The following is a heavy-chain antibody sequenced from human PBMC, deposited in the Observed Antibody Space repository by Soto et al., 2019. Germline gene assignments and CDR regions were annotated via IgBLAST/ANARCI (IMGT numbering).Heavy chain of an antibody. J-gene: IGHJ6*03. CDR2: MNPNSGNT. Sequence: APVKVSCKASGYTFTSYDINWVRQATGQGVEWMGWMNPNSGNTGYAEKFQGRVTMTRNTSISTAYMELSSLRSEDTAVYYCASARRPVVPAAIQSYYYYYMDVWGKGPTVTVSS. V-gene: IGHV1-8*01. CDR3: ASARRPVVPAAIQSYYYYYMDV. CDR1: GYTFTSYD. D-gene: IGHD2-2*01.